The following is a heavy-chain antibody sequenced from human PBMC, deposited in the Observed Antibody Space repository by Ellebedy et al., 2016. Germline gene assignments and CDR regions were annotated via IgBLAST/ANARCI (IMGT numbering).Heavy chain of an antibody. D-gene: IGHD1-26*01. CDR2: INGDGSTI. V-gene: IGHV3-74*01. Sequence: GESLKISCAASGFTFRTYWMHWVRQAPGKGLVWVSRINGDGSTIDYADSVKGRFTISRDNAKNTLYLQMNSLRDEDTAMYYCARDVSLNIVGVGDYWGQGTLVTVSS. J-gene: IGHJ4*02. CDR3: ARDVSLNIVGVGDY. CDR1: GFTFRTYW.